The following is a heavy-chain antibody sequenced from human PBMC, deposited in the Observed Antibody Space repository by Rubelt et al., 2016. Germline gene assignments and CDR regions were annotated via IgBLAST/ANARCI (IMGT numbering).Heavy chain of an antibody. CDR2: INSDGSST. J-gene: IGHJ4*02. Sequence: RNYGMHWVRKAPGTGLVWVSRINSDGSSTSYADSVKGRFTISRDNAKNTLYLQMNSLRAEDTAVYYCAREWGFGVAPIDYWGQGTLVTVSS. D-gene: IGHD3-3*01. CDR1: RNYG. V-gene: IGHV3-74*01. CDR3: AREWGFGVAPIDY.